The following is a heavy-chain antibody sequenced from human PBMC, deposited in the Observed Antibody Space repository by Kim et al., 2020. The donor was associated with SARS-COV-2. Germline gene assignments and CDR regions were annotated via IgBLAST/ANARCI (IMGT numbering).Heavy chain of an antibody. CDR3: AKDSLARYCDYVSLYWYFDL. J-gene: IGHJ2*01. D-gene: IGHD4-17*01. CDR2: ISWNSGSI. Sequence: GGSLRLSCAASGFTFDDYAMHWVRQAPGKGLEWVSGISWNSGSIGYADSVQGRFAISRDNAKNSLYLQMNSLRAEDTALYYCAKDSLARYCDYVSLYWYFDLWGRGTLVTVSS. V-gene: IGHV3-9*01. CDR1: GFTFDDYA.